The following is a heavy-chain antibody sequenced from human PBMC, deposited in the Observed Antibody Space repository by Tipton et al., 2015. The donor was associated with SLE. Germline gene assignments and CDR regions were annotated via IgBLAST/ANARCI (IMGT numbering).Heavy chain of an antibody. CDR3: AKDYSSGCDY. Sequence: SLRLSCAASGFTFSSYAMHWVRQAPGKGLEWVAVISYDGSNKYYADSVKGRFTISRDNSKNTLYLQMNSLRAEDTAVYYCAKDYSSGCDYWGQGTLVTVSS. CDR2: ISYDGSNK. J-gene: IGHJ4*02. CDR1: GFTFSSYA. D-gene: IGHD6-19*01. V-gene: IGHV3-30-3*01.